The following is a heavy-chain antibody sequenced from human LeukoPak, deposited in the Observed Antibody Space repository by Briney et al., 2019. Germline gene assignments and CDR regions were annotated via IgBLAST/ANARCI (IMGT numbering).Heavy chain of an antibody. V-gene: IGHV3-23*01. CDR3: AKANVVAAMADWFDP. CDR1: GFTFKNHA. CDR2: ILASGGGDST. D-gene: IGHD2-15*01. Sequence: GGSLRLSCAASGFTFKNHAMSWVRQAPGKGLEWVSAILASGGGDSTYTADSMKGRFTISRDNSKDMLYLQIDSLRAEATAVYYCAKANVVAAMADWFDPWGQGTLVTVSS. J-gene: IGHJ5*02.